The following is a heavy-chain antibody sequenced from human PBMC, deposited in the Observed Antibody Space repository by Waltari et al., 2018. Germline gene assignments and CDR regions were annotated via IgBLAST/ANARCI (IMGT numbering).Heavy chain of an antibody. Sequence: QVQLQQWGAGLLKPSETLSLTCAVYGGSFSGYYWSWIRQPPGKGLEWIGEINHSGRTNYNPPPKSRVTISVDTSKNQFSLKLGSVTAADTAVYYWAGLDDSSGDDAFDIWGQGTMVTVSS. V-gene: IGHV4-34*01. CDR2: INHSGRT. J-gene: IGHJ3*02. D-gene: IGHD3-22*01. CDR3: AGLDDSSGDDAFDI. CDR1: GGSFSGYY.